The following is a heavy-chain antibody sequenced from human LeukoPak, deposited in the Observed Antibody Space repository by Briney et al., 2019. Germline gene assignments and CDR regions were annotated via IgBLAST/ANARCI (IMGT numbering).Heavy chain of an antibody. J-gene: IGHJ4*02. Sequence: GRSLRLSYAASGFTFSSYGMHWVRQAPGKGLEWVAVISYDGSNKYYADSVKGRFTISRDNSKNTLYLQMNSLRAEDTAVYYCAKDLEQWLVQYYFDYWGQGTLVTVSS. CDR2: ISYDGSNK. V-gene: IGHV3-30*18. CDR1: GFTFSSYG. D-gene: IGHD6-19*01. CDR3: AKDLEQWLVQYYFDY.